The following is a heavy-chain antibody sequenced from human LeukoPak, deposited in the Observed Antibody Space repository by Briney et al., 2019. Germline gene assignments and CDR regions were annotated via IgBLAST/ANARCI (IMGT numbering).Heavy chain of an antibody. J-gene: IGHJ6*04. CDR3: AELGITMIGGV. CDR1: GFTFSGYE. V-gene: IGHV3-48*03. D-gene: IGHD3-10*02. CDR2: ISSSGSTM. Sequence: GGSLRLSCAASGFTFSGYEMNWVRQAPGKGLEWVSYISSSGSTMYYADSVKGRFTISRDNAKNSLYLQMNSLRAEDTAVYYCAELGITMIGGVWGKGTTVTISS.